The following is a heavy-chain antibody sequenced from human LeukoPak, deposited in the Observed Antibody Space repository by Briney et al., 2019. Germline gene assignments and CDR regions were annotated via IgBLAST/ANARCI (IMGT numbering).Heavy chain of an antibody. CDR3: ARTYSGSYFFDY. J-gene: IGHJ4*02. D-gene: IGHD1-26*01. CDR1: GGSISSSSYY. CDR2: IYYSGCT. V-gene: IGHV4-39*07. Sequence: ASETLSLTCTVSGGSISSSSYYWGWIRQPPGKGLEWIGSIYYSGCTYYNPSLKSRVTISVDTSKNQFSLKLSSVTAADTAVYYCARTYSGSYFFDYWGQGTLVTVSS.